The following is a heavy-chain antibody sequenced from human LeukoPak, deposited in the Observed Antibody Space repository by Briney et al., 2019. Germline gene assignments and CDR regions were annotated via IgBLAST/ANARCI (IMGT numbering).Heavy chain of an antibody. CDR1: GFTFSSYN. CDR2: ISSSSTYT. V-gene: IGHV3-21*01. J-gene: IGHJ4*02. Sequence: GGPLRLSCAASGFTFSSYNMNWVRQAPGKGLEWVSSISSSSTYTYYADSVKGRFTISRDNAKNSLYLQMNSLRAEGTAVYYCARAISMVRGVDYWGQGTLVTVSS. D-gene: IGHD3-10*01. CDR3: ARAISMVRGVDY.